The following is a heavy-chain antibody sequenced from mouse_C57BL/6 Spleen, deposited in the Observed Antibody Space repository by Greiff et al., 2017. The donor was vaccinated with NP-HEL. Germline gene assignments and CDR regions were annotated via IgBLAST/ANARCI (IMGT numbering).Heavy chain of an antibody. CDR2: IYPGDGDT. D-gene: IGHD1-1*01. V-gene: IGHV1-80*01. CDR1: GYAFSSYW. Sequence: QVQLQQSGAELVKPGASVKISCKASGYAFSSYWMNWVKQRPGKGLEWIGQIYPGDGDTNYNGKFKGKATLTADKSSSTAYMQLSSLTSEDSAVYFCARPGYYGSSDFDYWGQGTTLTVSS. J-gene: IGHJ2*01. CDR3: ARPGYYGSSDFDY.